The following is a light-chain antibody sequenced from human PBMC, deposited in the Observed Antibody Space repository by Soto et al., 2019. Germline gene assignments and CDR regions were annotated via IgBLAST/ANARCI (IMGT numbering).Light chain of an antibody. V-gene: IGKV3-15*01. CDR2: GGS. CDR3: QSFNDWPFA. CDR1: ESLFGL. Sequence: EIVLTQSPATLSVSPGERVTLSCRASESLFGLLAWYQQKPGQSPRLLIYGGSTRATGIPARFSGSGSATDFTLTISSLQSEDFAVYFCQSFNDWPFASGLGTKLEI. J-gene: IGKJ2*01.